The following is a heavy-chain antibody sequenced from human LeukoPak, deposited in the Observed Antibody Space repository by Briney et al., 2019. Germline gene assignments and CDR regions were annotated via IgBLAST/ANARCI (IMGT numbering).Heavy chain of an antibody. CDR1: GGSISSYY. CDR2: IYYSGST. J-gene: IGHJ4*02. D-gene: IGHD3-10*01. CDR3: AREVYYGSTLDY. Sequence: SETLSLTCTVSGGSISSYYWSWNRQPPGKGLEWIGYIYYSGSTNYNPSLKSRVTISVDTSKNQFSQKLSSVTAADTAVYYCAREVYYGSTLDYWGQGTLVTVSS. V-gene: IGHV4-59*01.